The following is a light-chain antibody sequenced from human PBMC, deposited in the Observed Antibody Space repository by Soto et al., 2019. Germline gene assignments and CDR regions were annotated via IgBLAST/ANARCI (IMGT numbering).Light chain of an antibody. CDR3: QQYGGVPQT. J-gene: IGKJ1*01. Sequence: EIVLTQSPGTLSLSPGERATLSCRASQSVSNYLAWYQQKPGQAPRLLIYGASRRATVIPDRFSGSGSGTDFPFHNSRMGPEDFSVFFWQQYGGVPQTFGQGTNVEIK. CDR1: QSVSNY. V-gene: IGKV3-20*01. CDR2: GAS.